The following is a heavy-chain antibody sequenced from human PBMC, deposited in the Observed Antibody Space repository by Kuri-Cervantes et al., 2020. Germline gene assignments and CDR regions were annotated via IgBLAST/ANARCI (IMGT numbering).Heavy chain of an antibody. CDR2: IYHSGST. V-gene: IGHV4-4*02. D-gene: IGHD1-26*01. CDR3: ASCTTPDAFDI. CDR1: GGSISSSNW. Sequence: SETLSLTCAVSGGSISSSNWWSWVRQPPGKGLEWIGEIYHSGSTNYNPSLKSRVTISVDKSKNQFSLKLSSVTAANTAVYYCASCTTPDAFDIWGQGTMVTVS. J-gene: IGHJ3*02.